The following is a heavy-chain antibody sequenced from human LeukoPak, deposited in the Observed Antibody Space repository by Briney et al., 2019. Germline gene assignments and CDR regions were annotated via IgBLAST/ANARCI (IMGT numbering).Heavy chain of an antibody. CDR3: ARDPRIAARPLFDY. Sequence: GGSLRLSCVTSGFTSGTYAMSWVRQAPGKGLEWVANMNQDGSEKYYVDSVKGRFTISRDNAKNSLFLQMNNLRAEDTAVYYCARDPRIAARPLFDYWGQGTLVTVSS. CDR2: MNQDGSEK. J-gene: IGHJ4*02. V-gene: IGHV3-7*01. D-gene: IGHD6-6*01. CDR1: GFTSGTYA.